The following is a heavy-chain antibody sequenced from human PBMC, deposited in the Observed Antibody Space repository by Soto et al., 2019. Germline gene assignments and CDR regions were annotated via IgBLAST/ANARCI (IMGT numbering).Heavy chain of an antibody. V-gene: IGHV1-18*01. CDR2: ISPHKDDT. J-gene: IGHJ4*02. Sequence: QVQLVQSGAEVKKPGASVTVSCKTSGYTFSSIGISWVRQAPGQGLEWMGWISPHKDDTYYAQRLQGRVTTTTDTSTSTAYMELGSLRSYDTAVYFCARDLDGSGSYYTNYWGQGTLVTVSS. CDR1: GYTFSSIG. CDR3: ARDLDGSGSYYTNY. D-gene: IGHD3-10*01.